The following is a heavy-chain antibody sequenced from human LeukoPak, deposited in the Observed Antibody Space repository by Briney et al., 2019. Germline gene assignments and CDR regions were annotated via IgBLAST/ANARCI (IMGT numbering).Heavy chain of an antibody. D-gene: IGHD3-9*01. CDR2: IYYSGST. CDR3: ARGVVDYDILTGPGSWFDP. J-gene: IGHJ5*02. V-gene: IGHV4-31*03. Sequence: SETLSLTCTVSGGSISSGGYYWSWIRQHPGKGLEWIGYIYYSGSTYYNPSLKSRVTISVDTSKNQFSLKLGSVTAADTAVYYCARGVVDYDILTGPGSWFDPWGQGTLVTVSS. CDR1: GGSISSGGYY.